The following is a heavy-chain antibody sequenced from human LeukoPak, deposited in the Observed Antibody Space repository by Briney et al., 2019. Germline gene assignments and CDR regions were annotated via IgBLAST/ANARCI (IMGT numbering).Heavy chain of an antibody. V-gene: IGHV4-59*08. D-gene: IGHD3-10*01. CDR3: ARHPELYFSDY. Sequence: PSETLSLTCTVSGASISSYYWSWIRQPPGKGLEWIGYISYSGSTNYNPSLKSRVTISADTSKNQVSLTLSSVTAADTAVYYCARHPELYFSDYWGLGTLVTVSS. J-gene: IGHJ4*02. CDR2: ISYSGST. CDR1: GASISSYY.